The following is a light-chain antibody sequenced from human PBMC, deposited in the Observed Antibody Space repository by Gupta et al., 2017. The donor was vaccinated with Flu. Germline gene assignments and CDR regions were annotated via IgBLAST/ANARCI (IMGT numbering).Light chain of an antibody. V-gene: IGKV3-11*01. CDR3: QQPGT. J-gene: IGKJ1*01. Sequence: SFSPGDRSPLSCRASQSVISYLAWYQQKPVQAPRLLIYDASNRATGIPARFSGSGSGTDFTLTISSLEPEDFAVYYCQQPGTFGQGTKVEIK. CDR1: QSVISY. CDR2: DAS.